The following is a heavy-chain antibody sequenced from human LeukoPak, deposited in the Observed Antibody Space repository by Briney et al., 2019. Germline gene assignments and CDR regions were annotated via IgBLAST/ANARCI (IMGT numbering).Heavy chain of an antibody. Sequence: ASVTVSCMASGYTFTGYYMHGVRQAPGQGREGMGWINPNSGGTNYAQKFQGRGTITRDTAISTAYMELSRLRSHDTPVYFCASTYYDFWGGYPNWFDPWGQGTLVTVSS. V-gene: IGHV1-2*02. J-gene: IGHJ5*02. CDR1: GYTFTGYY. D-gene: IGHD3-3*01. CDR2: INPNSGGT. CDR3: ASTYYDFWGGYPNWFDP.